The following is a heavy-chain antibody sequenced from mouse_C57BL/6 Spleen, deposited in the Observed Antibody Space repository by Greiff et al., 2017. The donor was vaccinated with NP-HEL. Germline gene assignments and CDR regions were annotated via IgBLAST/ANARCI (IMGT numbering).Heavy chain of an antibody. CDR1: GYTFTSYW. J-gene: IGHJ1*03. CDR3: ARGLLRHVPYGFDV. CDR2: IDPSDSYT. V-gene: IGHV1-69*01. D-gene: IGHD1-1*01. Sequence: VKLQQPGAELVMPGASVKLSCKASGYTFTSYWMHWVKQRPGQGLEWIGEIDPSDSYTNYNQKFKGKSTLTVDKSSSTAYMQLSSLTSEDSAVYYCARGLLRHVPYGFDVWGTGTTVTVSS.